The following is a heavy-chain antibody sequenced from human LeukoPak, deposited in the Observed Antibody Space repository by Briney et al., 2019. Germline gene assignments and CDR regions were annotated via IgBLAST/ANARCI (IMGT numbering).Heavy chain of an antibody. CDR1: GYTFTSYG. V-gene: IGHV1-18*01. CDR3: ARVVGTLYYDFWSGSYYMDV. CDR2: ISAYNGNT. J-gene: IGHJ6*03. Sequence: ASVKVSCKASGYTFTSYGISWVRQAPGQGLEWMGWISAYNGNTNYAQKLQGRVTMTTDTSTSTACMELRSLRSDDTAVYYCARVVGTLYYDFWSGSYYMDVWGKGTTVTVSS. D-gene: IGHD3-3*01.